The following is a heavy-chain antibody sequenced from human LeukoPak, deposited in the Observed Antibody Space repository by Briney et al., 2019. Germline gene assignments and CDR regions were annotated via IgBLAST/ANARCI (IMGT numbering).Heavy chain of an antibody. Sequence: GASVKVSCKASGGTFSSYAISWVRQAPGQGLEWMGGIIPIFGTANYAQKFQGRVTITADESTSTAYMELSSLRSEDTAVHYCARGGSLGAGAFDIWGQGTMVTVSS. CDR2: IIPIFGTA. J-gene: IGHJ3*02. CDR1: GGTFSSYA. CDR3: ARGGSLGAGAFDI. D-gene: IGHD3-10*01. V-gene: IGHV1-69*13.